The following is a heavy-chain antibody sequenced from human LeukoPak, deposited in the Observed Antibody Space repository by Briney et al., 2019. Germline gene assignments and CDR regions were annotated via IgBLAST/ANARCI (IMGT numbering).Heavy chain of an antibody. CDR1: GGSISSGGYY. J-gene: IGHJ5*02. D-gene: IGHD2-2*01. CDR2: IYYSGST. V-gene: IGHV4-61*08. CDR3: ARAEGYCSSTSCLGWFDP. Sequence: SETLSLTCTVSGGSISSGGYYWSWIRQHPGKGLEWIGYIYYSGSTNYNPSLKSRVTISVDTSKNQFSLKLSSVTAADTAVYYCARAEGYCSSTSCLGWFDPWGQGTLVTVSS.